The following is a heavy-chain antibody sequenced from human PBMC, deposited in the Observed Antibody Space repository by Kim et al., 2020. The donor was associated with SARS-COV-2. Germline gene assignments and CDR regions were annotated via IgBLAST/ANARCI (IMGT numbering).Heavy chain of an antibody. Sequence: ASVKVSCKASGYSFTSYAMNWVRQAPGQGLEYMGRINTDTGTPTYAQGFTGQFVFSLDTSVSTAYLHIRTLRAEDTAVYYCAVRSGRSKHVAFDIWGQGTMVAVSS. J-gene: IGHJ3*02. V-gene: IGHV7-4-1*01. CDR1: GYSFTSYA. D-gene: IGHD1-26*01. CDR3: AVRSGRSKHVAFDI. CDR2: INTDTGTP.